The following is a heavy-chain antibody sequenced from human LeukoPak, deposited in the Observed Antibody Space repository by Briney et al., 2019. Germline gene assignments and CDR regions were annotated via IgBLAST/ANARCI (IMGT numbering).Heavy chain of an antibody. D-gene: IGHD3-22*01. CDR2: FDPEDSKT. V-gene: IGHV1-24*01. CDR3: ARRSGRITMIPDPNFAFDT. CDR1: GYILSELS. J-gene: IGHJ3*02. Sequence: GASVKVSCKVSGYILSELSINWVRQAPGKGLEWMGGFDPEDSKTIYAQKFKGRVTMTEDTSTDTAYMELSSLRSEDTAVYYCARRSGRITMIPDPNFAFDTWGQGTMVTVSS.